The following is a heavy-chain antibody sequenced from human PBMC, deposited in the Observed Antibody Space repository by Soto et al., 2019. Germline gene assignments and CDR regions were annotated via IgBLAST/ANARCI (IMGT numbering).Heavy chain of an antibody. D-gene: IGHD3-3*01. CDR1: GFTFDTYA. V-gene: IGHV3-23*01. J-gene: IGHJ4*02. CDR2: IGSSGST. Sequence: PGGSLRLSCVASGFTFDTYALNWVRQAPGKGLEWVSAIGSSGSTYYADSVKGRFTISRDTPKKTLYLQMNSLRVEDTAKYYCAKGFRSLEWYSLAPFDYWGQGALVT. CDR3: AKGFRSLEWYSLAPFDY.